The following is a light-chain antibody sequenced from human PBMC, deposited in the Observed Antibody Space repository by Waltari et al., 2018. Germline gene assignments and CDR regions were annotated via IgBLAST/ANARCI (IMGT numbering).Light chain of an antibody. J-gene: IGLJ1*01. CDR3: AAWDNSLNGLYV. V-gene: IGLV1-44*01. CDR1: NSHIGCHV. CDR2: SND. Sequence: SVLTQPPSASGTPGHRITIPCSGSNSHIGCHVVDCYQKLPGTAPNLVFHSNDQRPSGVPDRFSGAKSGSSASLAISGLQSEDEADYHCAAWDNSLNGLYVFGTGTKVTVL.